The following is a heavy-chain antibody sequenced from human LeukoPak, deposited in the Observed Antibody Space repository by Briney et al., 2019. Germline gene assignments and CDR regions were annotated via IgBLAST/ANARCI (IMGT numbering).Heavy chain of an antibody. CDR2: IYYSGST. D-gene: IGHD3-10*01. V-gene: IGHV4-59*08. CDR3: ARHGPHNPYSGSYPDY. J-gene: IGHJ4*02. Sequence: SETPSLTCTVSGGSISSYYWSWIRQTPGNGLEWIGYIYYSGSTNYNPSLKSRVTISVDTSKNQFSLKLSSVTAADTAVYYCARHGPHNPYSGSYPDYWGQGTLVTASS. CDR1: GGSISSYY.